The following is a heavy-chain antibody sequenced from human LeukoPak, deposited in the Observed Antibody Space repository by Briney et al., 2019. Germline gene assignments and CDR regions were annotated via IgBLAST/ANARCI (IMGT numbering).Heavy chain of an antibody. CDR2: IYSTGST. Sequence: SETLSLASTVSRGSFNFYYWSWIRQPAGKGLEWIGRIYSTGSTNYSPSLKSRVTMSVDKSKNQFSLNLSSVTAADTAVYYCARGIADPYSFDSWGQGTLVTVSS. V-gene: IGHV4-4*07. D-gene: IGHD6-13*01. J-gene: IGHJ4*02. CDR1: RGSFNFYY. CDR3: ARGIADPYSFDS.